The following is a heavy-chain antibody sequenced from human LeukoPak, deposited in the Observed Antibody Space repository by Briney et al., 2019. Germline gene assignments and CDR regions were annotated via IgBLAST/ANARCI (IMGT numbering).Heavy chain of an antibody. CDR3: AKGDSSGYSPVSFDI. D-gene: IGHD3-22*01. CDR2: ISWNSGSM. V-gene: IGHV3-9*01. Sequence: GGSLRLSCAASGFTLDDYAMHWVRQAPGKGLEWVSGISWNSGSMGYADSVKGRFTISRDNAKNSLYLQMNSLRAEDTALYYSAKGDSSGYSPVSFDIWGQGTMVTVSS. J-gene: IGHJ3*02. CDR1: GFTLDDYA.